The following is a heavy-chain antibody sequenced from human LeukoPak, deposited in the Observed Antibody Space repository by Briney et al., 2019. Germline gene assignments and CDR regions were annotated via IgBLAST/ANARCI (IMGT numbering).Heavy chain of an antibody. CDR1: GGSISSYY. D-gene: IGHD5-24*01. J-gene: IGHJ4*02. V-gene: IGHV4-59*08. CDR3: ARLAGGLQDY. CDR2: IYYSGST. Sequence: PSETLSLTCTVSGGSISSYYWSWIRQPPGKGLEWIGYIYYSGSTNYNPSLKSRVTISVDTSKNQFSLKLSFVTAADTAVYYCARLAGGLQDYWGQGTLVTVSS.